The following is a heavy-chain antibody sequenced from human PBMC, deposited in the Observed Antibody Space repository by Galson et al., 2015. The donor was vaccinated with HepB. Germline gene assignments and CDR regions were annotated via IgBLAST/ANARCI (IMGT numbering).Heavy chain of an antibody. D-gene: IGHD4/OR15-4a*01. J-gene: IGHJ4*02. CDR3: ARERDYRFDF. V-gene: IGHV1-18*01. Sequence: SVKVSCKASGYTFTINGISWVRQTPGQGLEWLGWISSNGGNTKYAQKYQGRITLTRDTSASTAYLELRSLRSDDTAMYYCARERDYRFDFWGQGTLVTVSS. CDR1: GYTFTING. CDR2: ISSNGGNT.